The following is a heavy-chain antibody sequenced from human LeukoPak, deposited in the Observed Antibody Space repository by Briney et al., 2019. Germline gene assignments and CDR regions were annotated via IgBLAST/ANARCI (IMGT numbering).Heavy chain of an antibody. CDR3: ARSYGGKQGKSAFDI. J-gene: IGHJ3*02. V-gene: IGHV1-69*05. D-gene: IGHD4-23*01. CDR2: IIPIFGTA. CDR1: GGTFSSYA. Sequence: SVKVSCKASGGTFSSYAISWVRQAPGQGLEWMGGIIPIFGTANYAQKFQGRVTITTDESTSTAYMELSSLRSEDTAVYYCARSYGGKQGKSAFDIWGQGTMVTVSS.